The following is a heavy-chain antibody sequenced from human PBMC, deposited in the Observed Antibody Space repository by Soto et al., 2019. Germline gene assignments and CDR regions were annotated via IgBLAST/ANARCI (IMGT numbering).Heavy chain of an antibody. CDR2: IIPILGIA. CDR3: ARDHSSSWETAFDY. D-gene: IGHD6-13*01. J-gene: IGHJ4*02. Sequence: GASVKVSCKASGGTFSSYTISWVRQAPGQGLEWMGRIIPILGIANYAQKFQGRVTITADKSTSTAYMELSSLRSEDTAVYYCARDHSSSWETAFDYWGQGTLVTVPQ. V-gene: IGHV1-69*04. CDR1: GGTFSSYT.